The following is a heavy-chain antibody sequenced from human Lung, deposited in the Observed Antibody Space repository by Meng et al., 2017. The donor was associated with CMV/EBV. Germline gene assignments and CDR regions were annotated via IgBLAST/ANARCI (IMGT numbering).Heavy chain of an antibody. V-gene: IGHV3-30*18. CDR3: AKDLCSSSCYPDY. CDR1: GFTFSSYG. Sequence: ASGFTFSSYGLHWVRQAPGKGLEWVAFVSYDGSNKSYPDSVKGRFSISRDDSKNTLYVQINSLRPEDTAVYYCAKDLCSSSCYPDYWGQGTLVTVSS. CDR2: VSYDGSNK. D-gene: IGHD2-2*01. J-gene: IGHJ4*02.